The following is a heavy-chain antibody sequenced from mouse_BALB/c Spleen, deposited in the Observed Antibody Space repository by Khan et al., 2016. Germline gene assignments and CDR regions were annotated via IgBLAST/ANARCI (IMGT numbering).Heavy chain of an antibody. CDR2: ILPGNANS. CDR3: ARAWYSIDY. Sequence: QVQLQQSGAELMKPGASVKISCKATGYTFSSYWIEWVKQRPGHGLEWIGDILPGNANSNYNENLKGKATLTADTSSNTAYMQLSSLTSEDSAVYYCARAWYSIDYWGQGTSVTVSS. J-gene: IGHJ4*01. V-gene: IGHV1-9*01. CDR1: GYTFSSYW.